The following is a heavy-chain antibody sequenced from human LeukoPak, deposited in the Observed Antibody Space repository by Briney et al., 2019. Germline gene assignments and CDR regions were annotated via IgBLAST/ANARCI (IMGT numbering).Heavy chain of an antibody. Sequence: GRFLRLSCAASGFTFSSYGMHWVRQAPGKGLEWVAVISYDGSNKYYADSVKGRFTISRDNSKNTLYLQMNSLRAEDTAVYYCAGRLAAAAAWGQGTLVTVSS. D-gene: IGHD6-13*01. CDR1: GFTFSSYG. CDR3: AGRLAAAAA. CDR2: ISYDGSNK. J-gene: IGHJ5*02. V-gene: IGHV3-30*03.